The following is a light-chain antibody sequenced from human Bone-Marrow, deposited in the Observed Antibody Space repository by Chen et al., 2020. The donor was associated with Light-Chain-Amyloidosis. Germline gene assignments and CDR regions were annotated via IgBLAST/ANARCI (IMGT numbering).Light chain of an antibody. CDR1: DLPTKY. J-gene: IGLJ3*02. Sequence: SYELTQPPSVSVSPGQTARITCSGDDLPTKYAYWYHQKPGQAPVLVIHRDTERPSGISERFSGSKFGTSASLAITGLQAEDEADYYCQSYDSSLSGSVFGGGTKLTVL. CDR3: QSYDSSLSGSV. CDR2: RDT. V-gene: IGLV3-25*02.